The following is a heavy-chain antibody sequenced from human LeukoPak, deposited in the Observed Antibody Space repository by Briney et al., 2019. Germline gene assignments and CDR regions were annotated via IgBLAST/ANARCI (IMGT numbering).Heavy chain of an antibody. J-gene: IGHJ4*02. CDR2: ISSSSSYI. V-gene: IGHV3-21*01. Sequence: GGSLRLSCAASGFTFSSYSMNWVRQAPGKGLEWVSSISSSSSYIYYADSVKGRFTISRDNAKNSLYLQMNSLRAEDTAVYYCASGLRYFDWLIGYWGQGTLVTVSS. CDR3: ASGLRYFDWLIGY. D-gene: IGHD3-9*01. CDR1: GFTFSSYS.